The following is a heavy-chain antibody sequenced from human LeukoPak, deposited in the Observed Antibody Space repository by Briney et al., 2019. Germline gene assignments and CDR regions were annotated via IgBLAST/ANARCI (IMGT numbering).Heavy chain of an antibody. V-gene: IGHV3-33*08. CDR3: ARDPAAGTPALDY. CDR1: GFTFNDYY. Sequence: GGSLRLSCAASGFTFNDYYMSWIRQAPGKGLEWVAVIWYDGSNKYYADSVKGRFTISRDNSKNTLYLQMNSLRAEDTAVYYCARDPAAGTPALDYWGQGTLVTVSS. D-gene: IGHD3-10*01. J-gene: IGHJ4*02. CDR2: IWYDGSNK.